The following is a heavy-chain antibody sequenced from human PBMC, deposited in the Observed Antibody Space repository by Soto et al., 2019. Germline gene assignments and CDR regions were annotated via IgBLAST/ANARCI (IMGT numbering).Heavy chain of an antibody. CDR1: GGSISSYY. V-gene: IGHV4-4*07. Sequence: SETLSLTCTVSGGSISSYYWSWIRQPAGKGLEWIGRIYTSGSTNYNPSLKSRVTMSVGTSKNQFSRKLSSVTAADTAVYYCATVLYDSSGYSSRLGTYYYGMDVWGRGTTVTVSS. CDR2: IYTSGST. CDR3: ATVLYDSSGYSSRLGTYYYGMDV. D-gene: IGHD3-22*01. J-gene: IGHJ6*02.